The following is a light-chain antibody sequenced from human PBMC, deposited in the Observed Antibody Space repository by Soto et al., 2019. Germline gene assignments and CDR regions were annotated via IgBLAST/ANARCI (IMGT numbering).Light chain of an antibody. CDR1: RSDVGGYNY. CDR3: SSYTSTGTLVV. Sequence: QSALTQPASVSGSPGQSITISCTGSRSDVGGYNYVSWYQQHPGKAPKLMIYDVSNRPSGVSDRFSGSKSGNTASLTISGLQAEDEADYYCSSYTSTGTLVVLGGGTKRTVL. J-gene: IGLJ3*02. V-gene: IGLV2-14*03. CDR2: DVS.